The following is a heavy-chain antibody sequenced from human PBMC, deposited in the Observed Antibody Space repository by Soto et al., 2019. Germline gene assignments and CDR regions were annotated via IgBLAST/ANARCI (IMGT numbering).Heavy chain of an antibody. CDR2: INHSGTT. CDR3: ARVTTGDYILTFSLRGMDV. CDR1: GGSFSGYY. J-gene: IGHJ6*02. V-gene: IGHV4-34*01. Sequence: SETLSLTCAVYGGSFSGYYWSWIRQPPGKGLEWIGEINHSGTTNYNPSLKSRVTISVDTSKNQFSLKLNSVTAADTAVFYCARVTTGDYILTFSLRGMDVWGQGTKVTVYS. D-gene: IGHD4-17*01.